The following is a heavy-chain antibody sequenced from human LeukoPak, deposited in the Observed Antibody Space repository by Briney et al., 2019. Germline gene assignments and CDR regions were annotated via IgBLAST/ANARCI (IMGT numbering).Heavy chain of an antibody. J-gene: IGHJ6*04. D-gene: IGHD6-19*01. CDR3: ARRTAGAKDL. V-gene: IGHV3-23*05. CDR1: GFIFSDSG. Sequence: GGSLRLSCAASGFIFSDSGMSWVRQAPGKGLEWVAAISSTGYTDNADSLKGRFSISRDNSKDTLYLQMNSLRVDDTAIYYCARRTAGAKDLWGKGTTVTVSP. CDR2: ISSTGYT.